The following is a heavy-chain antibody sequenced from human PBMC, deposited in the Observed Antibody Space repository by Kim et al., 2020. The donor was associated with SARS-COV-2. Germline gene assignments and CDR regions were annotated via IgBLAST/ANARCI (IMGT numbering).Heavy chain of an antibody. V-gene: IGHV2-70*11. Sequence: SGPTLVNPTQTLTLTCTFSGFSLSTSGMCVSWIRQPPGKALEWLARIDWDDDKYYSTSLKTRLTISKDTSKNQVVLTMTNMDPVDTAPYYCARMLRYSSGWYYFDYWGQGTLVTVSS. CDR2: IDWDDDK. CDR1: GFSLSTSGMC. CDR3: ARMLRYSSGWYYFDY. D-gene: IGHD6-19*01. J-gene: IGHJ4*02.